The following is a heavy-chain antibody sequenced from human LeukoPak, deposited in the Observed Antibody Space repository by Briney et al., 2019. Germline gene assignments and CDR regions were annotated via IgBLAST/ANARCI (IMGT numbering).Heavy chain of an antibody. D-gene: IGHD3-10*01. Sequence: SETLSLTCAVSGYSISSGYYWGWIRQPPGKGLEWIGSIYHSGSTYYNPSLKSRVTISVDTSKNHFSLKLNSVTAADTAVYYCAKNPHWMVRGVITWGQGTLVTVSS. CDR3: AKNPHWMVRGVIT. CDR1: GYSISSGYY. V-gene: IGHV4-38-2*01. J-gene: IGHJ5*02. CDR2: IYHSGST.